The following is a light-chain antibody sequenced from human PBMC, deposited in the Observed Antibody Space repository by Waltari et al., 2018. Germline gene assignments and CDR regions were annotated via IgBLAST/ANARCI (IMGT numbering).Light chain of an antibody. J-gene: IGLJ1*01. V-gene: IGLV3-10*01. CDR3: YSSDSTGLRV. CDR1: ELPRKY. Sequence: SYELTQTPSVSVSPGPPARITCSGHELPRKYAYWFQQKSGQAPRLVIYEDTKRPSGIPERFSGSSSGTVATLTISGAQVDDEADYYCYSSDSTGLRVFGGGTTVVVL. CDR2: EDT.